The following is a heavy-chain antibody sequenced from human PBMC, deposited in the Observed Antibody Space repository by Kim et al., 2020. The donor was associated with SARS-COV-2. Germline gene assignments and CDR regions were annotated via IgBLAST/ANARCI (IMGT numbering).Heavy chain of an antibody. V-gene: IGHV3-11*05. CDR2: ISSSSSYT. Sequence: GGSLRLSCAASGFTFSDYYMSWIRQAPGKGLEWVSYISSSSSYTNYADSVKGRFTISRDNAKISLYLQMNSLRAEDTAVYYCAREKNSITMIVVAGWFDPWGQGTLLNVSS. CDR3: AREKNSITMIVVAGWFDP. D-gene: IGHD3-22*01. J-gene: IGHJ5*02. CDR1: GFTFSDYY.